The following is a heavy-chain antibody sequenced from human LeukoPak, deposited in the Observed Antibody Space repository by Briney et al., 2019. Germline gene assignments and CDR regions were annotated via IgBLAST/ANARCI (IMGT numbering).Heavy chain of an antibody. CDR3: ARHLGQVSSNWPRPVDY. Sequence: SETLSLTCTVSAGSISSSSCYWGWIRQPPGKGLEWIGSIYYSGNTDYNPSLKSRVTISVDTSKNQLSLKLSSLTAADTAVYYCARHLGQVSSNWPRPVDYWGQGILVTVSS. D-gene: IGHD6-13*01. CDR2: IYYSGNT. J-gene: IGHJ4*02. V-gene: IGHV4-39*01. CDR1: AGSISSSSCY.